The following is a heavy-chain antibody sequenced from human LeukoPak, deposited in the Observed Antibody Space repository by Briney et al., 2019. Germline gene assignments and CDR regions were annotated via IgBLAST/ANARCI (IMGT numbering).Heavy chain of an antibody. CDR2: IKPSDGST. CDR3: ARLDYSKFDY. D-gene: IGHD4-11*01. J-gene: IGHJ4*02. V-gene: IGHV1-46*01. CDR1: GYTFTGYY. Sequence: ASVKVSCKASGYTFTGYYMHWVRQAPGQGLEWMGIIKPSDGSTIYAQKFQGRVTTTSDMSTTTVYMEVSSLRSDDTAVYYCARLDYSKFDYWGQGTLVTVSS.